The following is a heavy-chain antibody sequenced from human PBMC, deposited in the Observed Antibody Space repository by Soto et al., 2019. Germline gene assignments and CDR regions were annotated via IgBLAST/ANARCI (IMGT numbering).Heavy chain of an antibody. CDR2: ISSSSSYI. V-gene: IGHV3-21*01. CDR3: ARGGRGSYGDYYGMDV. J-gene: IGHJ6*01. CDR1: GFTFSSYS. Sequence: GGSLRLSCAASGFTFSSYSMNWVRQAPGKGLEWVSSISSSSSYIYYADSVKGRFTISRDNAKNTLDMQMNSLRAEDTAVYYCARGGRGSYGDYYGMDVWGQGTTVTVSS. D-gene: IGHD1-26*01.